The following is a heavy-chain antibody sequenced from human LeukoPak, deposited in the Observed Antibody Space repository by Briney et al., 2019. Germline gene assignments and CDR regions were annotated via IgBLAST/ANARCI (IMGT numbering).Heavy chain of an antibody. CDR2: ISPSGST. J-gene: IGHJ4*02. D-gene: IGHD5-12*01. CDR1: GYSISRGYH. V-gene: IGHV4-38-2*01. CDR3: ARPSCGYSAADNYFDY. Sequence: PSETLSLTCGVSGYSISRGYHWDWIRQPPGKGLERIGPISPSGSTYYNPALNSRVSTSVDTSKNQFSLKLSSVTAADTAVYYCARPSCGYSAADNYFDYWGQGTLVTVSS.